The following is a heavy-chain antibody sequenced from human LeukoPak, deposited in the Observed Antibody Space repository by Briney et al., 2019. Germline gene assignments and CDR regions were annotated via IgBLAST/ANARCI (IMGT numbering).Heavy chain of an antibody. CDR1: GGSISSSSYY. CDR2: IYYTGSI. V-gene: IGHV4-39*07. D-gene: IGHD6-13*01. CDR3: AGVTGYMTEDYFDY. Sequence: SETLSLTCTVSGGSISSSSYYWGWIRQPPGKGLEWIGNIYYTGSIYYNPSLKSRVTISVDTSKNQFSLRLSSVTAADTAVYYCAGVTGYMTEDYFDYWGQGTLITVSS. J-gene: IGHJ4*02.